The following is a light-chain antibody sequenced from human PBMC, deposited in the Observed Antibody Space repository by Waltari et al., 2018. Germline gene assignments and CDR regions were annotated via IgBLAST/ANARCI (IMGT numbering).Light chain of an antibody. CDR1: QSVLYSSNNKNY. CDR3: QQYHSTPLT. J-gene: IGKJ4*01. Sequence: DIVITQSPDLLSVSLGERATINCKSSQSVLYSSNNKNYLAWYQQKPGQPPKLLMYWASTRESGVPDRFSGSGSGTDFTLTISSLQAEDVAVYFCQQYHSTPLTFGGGTKVEI. CDR2: WAS. V-gene: IGKV4-1*01.